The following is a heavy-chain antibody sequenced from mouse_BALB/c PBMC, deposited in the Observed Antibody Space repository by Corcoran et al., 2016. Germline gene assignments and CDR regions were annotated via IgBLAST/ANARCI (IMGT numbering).Heavy chain of an antibody. CDR1: GFNIKDTY. D-gene: IGHD4-1*01. Sequence: EVQLQQSGAELVKPGASVKLSCTASGFNIKDTYMHWVKQRPEKGLEWIGRIDPANGNTKYDPKFQGKATITADTSSITAYLQLSSLTSEDTAVYYCANWDWYFDVWGAGTTVTVSS. J-gene: IGHJ1*01. CDR2: IDPANGNT. V-gene: IGHV14-3*02. CDR3: ANWDWYFDV.